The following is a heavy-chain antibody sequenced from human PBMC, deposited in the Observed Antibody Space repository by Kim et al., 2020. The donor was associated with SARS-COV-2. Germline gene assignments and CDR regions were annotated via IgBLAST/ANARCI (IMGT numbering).Heavy chain of an antibody. CDR3: VKGAWLDY. Sequence: DSTDYAGAVKSRFTVSRDSTRNTLYLQMKSLRSDDTAIYYCVKGAWLDYWGPGALVTVSS. J-gene: IGHJ4*02. CDR2: DST. V-gene: IGHV3-23*01. D-gene: IGHD5-12*01.